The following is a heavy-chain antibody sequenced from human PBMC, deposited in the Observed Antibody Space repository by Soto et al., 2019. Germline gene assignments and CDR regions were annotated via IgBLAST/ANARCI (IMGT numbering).Heavy chain of an antibody. V-gene: IGHV3-7*03. CDR3: ARDRGWQTFDY. Sequence: PGGSLRLSCAASGFTFGNYWMTWVRQAPGKELERVANIKVDGSEKYYVDSVKGRFIISRDNAKNSLYLQMNSLRAEDTAVYYCARDRGWQTFDYWGQGTLVTVSS. J-gene: IGHJ4*02. CDR2: IKVDGSEK. D-gene: IGHD3-10*01. CDR1: GFTFGNYW.